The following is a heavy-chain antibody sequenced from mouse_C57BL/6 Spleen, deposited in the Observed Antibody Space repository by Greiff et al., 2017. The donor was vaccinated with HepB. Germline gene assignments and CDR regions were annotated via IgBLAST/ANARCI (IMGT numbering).Heavy chain of an antibody. J-gene: IGHJ2*01. CDR1: GFTFSSYA. D-gene: IGHD1-1*01. CDR3: ARAFITTVVAPFDY. Sequence: EVQLVESGGGLVKPGGSLKLSCAASGFTFSSYAMSWVRQTPEKRLEWVATISDGGSYTYYPDNVKGRFTISRDNAKNNLYLQMSHLKSEDTAMYYCARAFITTVVAPFDYWGQGTTLTVSS. V-gene: IGHV5-4*01. CDR2: ISDGGSYT.